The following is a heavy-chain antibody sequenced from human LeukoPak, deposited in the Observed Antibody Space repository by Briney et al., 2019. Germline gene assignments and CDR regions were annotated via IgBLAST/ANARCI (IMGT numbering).Heavy chain of an antibody. J-gene: IGHJ4*02. CDR2: VDPEDGET. CDR3: ATLTGPSGIAAADY. Sequence: GASVKVSCKASGYTFTDYYMHWVHQAPGKGLEWMGRVDPEDGETIYAEKFQGRVTITADTSTDTAYMELSSLRSEDTAVYYYATLTGPSGIAAADYWGQGTLVTVSS. CDR1: GYTFTDYY. V-gene: IGHV1-69-2*01. D-gene: IGHD6-13*01.